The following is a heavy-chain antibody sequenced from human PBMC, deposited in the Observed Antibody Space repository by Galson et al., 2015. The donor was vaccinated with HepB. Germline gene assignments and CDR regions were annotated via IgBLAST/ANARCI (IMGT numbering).Heavy chain of an antibody. CDR3: AREQLWLAKRAFDI. V-gene: IGHV3-53*01. CDR1: GFTVSGNY. CDR2: IYSGGST. Sequence: SLRLSCAASGFTVSGNYMSWVRQAPGKGLEWVSVIYSGGSTYYADSVKGRFTISRDNSKNTLHLQMNSLRAEDTAVYYCAREQLWLAKRAFDIWGQGTMVTVSS. D-gene: IGHD5-18*01. J-gene: IGHJ3*02.